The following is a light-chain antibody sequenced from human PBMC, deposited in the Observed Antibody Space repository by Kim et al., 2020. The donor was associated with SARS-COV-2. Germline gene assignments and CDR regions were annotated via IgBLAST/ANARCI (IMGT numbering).Light chain of an antibody. CDR3: QEYYSTPWT. CDR2: WAS. CDR1: QSVLFSSNNKNY. J-gene: IGKJ1*01. Sequence: ATINCKSSQSVLFSSNNKNYLAWYQQRPGQPPKLLIYWASTRESGVPDRFSGSGSGTDFTLTISSLQAEDVAVYYCQEYYSTPWTFGQGTKVDIK. V-gene: IGKV4-1*01.